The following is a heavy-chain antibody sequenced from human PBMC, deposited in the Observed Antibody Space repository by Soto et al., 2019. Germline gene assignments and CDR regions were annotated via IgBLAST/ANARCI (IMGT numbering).Heavy chain of an antibody. D-gene: IGHD3-22*01. J-gene: IGHJ4*02. V-gene: IGHV3-23*01. CDR2: ISGSGGST. CDR3: AKRGNYYDSSGYYFDY. Sequence: PGGSLRLSCAASGFTFSSYAMSWVRQAPGKGLEWVSAISGSGGSTYYADSVKGRFTISRDNSKNTLYLQMNSLRAEDTAVYYCAKRGNYYDSSGYYFDYWGQGTLVTVYS. CDR1: GFTFSSYA.